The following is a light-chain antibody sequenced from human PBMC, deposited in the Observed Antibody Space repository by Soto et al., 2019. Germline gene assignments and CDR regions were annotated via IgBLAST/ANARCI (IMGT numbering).Light chain of an antibody. CDR1: QSVRSSY. J-gene: IGKJ1*01. CDR2: DAS. CDR3: QQYGSSPT. V-gene: IGKV3-20*01. Sequence: EIVLTQSPGTLSLSPGARATLSCRASQSVRSSYVAWYQQKPGQSPRLLIYDASNRATGIPDRFSGSGSGTDFTLAISRLEPEDFALYYCQQYGSSPTFGQGTKVEI.